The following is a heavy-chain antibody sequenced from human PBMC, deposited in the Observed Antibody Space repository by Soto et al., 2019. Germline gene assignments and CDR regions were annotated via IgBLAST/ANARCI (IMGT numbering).Heavy chain of an antibody. J-gene: IGHJ3*02. CDR1: GYTFTSYG. CDR2: ISAYNGNT. D-gene: IGHD3-3*01. V-gene: IGHV1-18*04. CDR3: ATAPYDFWSGYYALELDAFDI. Sequence: ASVKVSCKASGYTFTSYGISWVRQAPGQGLEWMGWISAYNGNTNYAQKLQGRVTVTTDTSTSTAYMELRSLRSDDTAMYYCATAPYDFWSGYYALELDAFDIWGQGTMVTVSS.